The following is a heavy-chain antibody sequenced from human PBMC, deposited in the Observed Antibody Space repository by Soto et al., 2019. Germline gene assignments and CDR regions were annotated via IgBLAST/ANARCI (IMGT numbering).Heavy chain of an antibody. V-gene: IGHV4-59*01. CDR2: IYYSVST. CDR3: ARENIAANDRYYFYGMDV. Sequence: PSGTLSLTCTVSGGSISSYYWSWIRQPPGKGLEWIGYIYYSVSTNYNPSLKSRVTISVDTSKNQFSLKLSSVTAADTAVYYCARENIAANDRYYFYGMDVWGRGTTVT. CDR1: GGSISSYY. D-gene: IGHD6-13*01. J-gene: IGHJ6*02.